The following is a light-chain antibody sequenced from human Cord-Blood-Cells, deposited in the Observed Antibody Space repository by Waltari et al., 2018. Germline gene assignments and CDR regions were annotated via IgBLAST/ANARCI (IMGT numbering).Light chain of an antibody. CDR2: AAS. V-gene: IGKV1-39*01. Sequence: DIQMTQSPSSLSASVGDRVTTTCPARQSISSYLNWYQQKPGQAPKLLIYAASSVQSGVPSRFSGSGSWTDFPLTISRLQPEYFATYYCQQSYSTPRTFGQGTKVEIK. J-gene: IGKJ1*01. CDR3: QQSYSTPRT. CDR1: QSISSY.